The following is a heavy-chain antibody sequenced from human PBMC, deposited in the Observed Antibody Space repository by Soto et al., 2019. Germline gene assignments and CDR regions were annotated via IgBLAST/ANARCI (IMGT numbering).Heavy chain of an antibody. V-gene: IGHV2-5*02. D-gene: IGHD2-15*01. CDR3: AHAMLYCTGGSCSTWFDS. Sequence: QITLKESGPTLVKPTQTLTLTCTFSGFSLSTHVVGVGWIRQPAGKAVEWLALIYWDDDKRYSASLNSRLTITKDTSKNQVVLTMTNVDPVDTATYYCAHAMLYCTGGSCSTWFDSWGPGTLVTVSS. J-gene: IGHJ5*01. CDR1: GFSLSTHVVG. CDR2: IYWDDDK.